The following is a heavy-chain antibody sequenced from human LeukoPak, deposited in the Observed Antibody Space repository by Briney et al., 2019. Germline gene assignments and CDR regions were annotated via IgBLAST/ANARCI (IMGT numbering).Heavy chain of an antibody. J-gene: IGHJ4*02. CDR3: AKGRGVAATLDY. CDR2: ISYDGSNK. Sequence: GGSLRLSCAASGFTFNSYGMHWVRQGPGKGLEWVAVISYDGSNKYYADSVKGRFTISRDNSKNTLYLQMNGLRAEDTAVYHCAKGRGVAATLDYWGQGTLVTVSS. CDR1: GFTFNSYG. V-gene: IGHV3-30*18. D-gene: IGHD1-26*01.